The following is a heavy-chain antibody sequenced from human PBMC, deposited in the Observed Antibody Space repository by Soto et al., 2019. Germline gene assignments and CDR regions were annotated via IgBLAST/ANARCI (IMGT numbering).Heavy chain of an antibody. Sequence: PGVTLSQTCFICGGAIGRGAYFWSWTCQHTGKGLEWVGYFYNSGSVFYTPSLKSRVTISVDTSKNQFSLKLISVTAAETDVHYCARGELTNLYYYFYGLELWGQWHPGT. D-gene: IGHD1-7*01. CDR3: ARGELTNLYYYFYGLEL. V-gene: IGHV4-31*03. CDR2: FYNSGSV. J-gene: IGHJ6*02. CDR1: GGAIGRGAYF.